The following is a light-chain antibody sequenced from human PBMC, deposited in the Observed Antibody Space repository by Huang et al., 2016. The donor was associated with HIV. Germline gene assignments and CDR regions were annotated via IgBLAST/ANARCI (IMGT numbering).Light chain of an antibody. CDR1: QSIDTS. V-gene: IGKV1-39*01. CDR3: QQSYSTPLT. J-gene: IGKJ4*01. Sequence: DIQMTQSPSSLSASVGDRVTITCRASQSIDTSLNWYQQKPGKAPKLLSYAASILQSGVPSRFSGSGSGTDVTLTISSLQPEDFATFYCQQSYSTPLTFGGGTKVEIK. CDR2: AAS.